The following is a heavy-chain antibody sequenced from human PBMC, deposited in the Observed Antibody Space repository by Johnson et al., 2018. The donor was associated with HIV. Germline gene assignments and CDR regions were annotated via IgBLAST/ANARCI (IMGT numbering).Heavy chain of an antibody. Sequence: VQLVESGGGLVQPGGSLRLSCAASGFSVSSKYMSWVRQAPGKGLEWVSVIYSGGSTFYADSVKGRFTISRDNSGNTLYLQMDSLRVEDTAVYYCASTRLGAFDIWGQGTMVNVSS. CDR3: ASTRLGAFDI. V-gene: IGHV3-66*01. CDR1: GFSVSSKY. CDR2: IYSGGST. J-gene: IGHJ3*02. D-gene: IGHD6-6*01.